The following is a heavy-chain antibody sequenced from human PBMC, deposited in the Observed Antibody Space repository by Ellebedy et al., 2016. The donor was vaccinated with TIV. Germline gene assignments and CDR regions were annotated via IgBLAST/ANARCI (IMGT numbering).Heavy chain of an antibody. CDR1: GYTLTRYY. J-gene: IGHJ1*01. D-gene: IGHD7-27*01. CDR3: ARGLGNPAVGH. Sequence: ASVKVSCKASGYTLTRYYMHWARQAPGQGLEWMGIIDPSGGGTSYAPKFQGRVTMIKDTSTSTVYMELRSLTSEDTAVYFCARGLGNPAVGHWGQGTLVTVSS. V-gene: IGHV1-46*01. CDR2: IDPSGGGT.